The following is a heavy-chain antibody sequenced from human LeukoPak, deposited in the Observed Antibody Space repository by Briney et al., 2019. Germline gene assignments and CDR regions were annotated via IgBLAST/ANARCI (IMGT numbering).Heavy chain of an antibody. Sequence: GGSLRLSCAASGFTVSTTHMSWVRQAPGKGLEWASVIYSGGDTYYSDSVKGRFTVSRDNSKNTLYLQMNSLSAEDTAVYYCAKDIVVAAAGIFDYWGQGTLVTVSS. D-gene: IGHD2-2*01. CDR1: GFTVSTTH. V-gene: IGHV3-53*01. CDR2: IYSGGDT. J-gene: IGHJ4*02. CDR3: AKDIVVAAAGIFDY.